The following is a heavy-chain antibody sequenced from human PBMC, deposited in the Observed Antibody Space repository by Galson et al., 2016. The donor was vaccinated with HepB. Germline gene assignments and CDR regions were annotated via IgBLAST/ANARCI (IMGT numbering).Heavy chain of an antibody. CDR1: GGSLSANF. J-gene: IGHJ6*02. V-gene: IGHV4-34*09. CDR3: ARVLLSSGWYPLIYYAMDV. D-gene: IGHD6-19*01. CDR2: ISYNGRT. Sequence: TLSLTCALSGGSLSANFWTWVRQPPGKGLEWIGEISYNGRTDYSPSLKSRVTISIDTSKDQFSLGLSSVTAADTAVYFCARVLLSSGWYPLIYYAMDVWGQGTTVTVSS.